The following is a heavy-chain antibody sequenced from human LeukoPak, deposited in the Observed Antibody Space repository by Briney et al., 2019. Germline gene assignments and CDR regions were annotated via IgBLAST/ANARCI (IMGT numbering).Heavy chain of an antibody. CDR2: ISSSGSTI. Sequence: GGSLRLSCAASGFTFSSYEMNWVRQAPGKRLEWVSYISSSGSTIYYADSVKGRFTISRDNAKNSLYLQMNSLRAEDTAVYYCARDRGDGYTDYWGQGTLVTVSS. D-gene: IGHD5-24*01. CDR1: GFTFSSYE. CDR3: ARDRGDGYTDY. V-gene: IGHV3-48*03. J-gene: IGHJ4*02.